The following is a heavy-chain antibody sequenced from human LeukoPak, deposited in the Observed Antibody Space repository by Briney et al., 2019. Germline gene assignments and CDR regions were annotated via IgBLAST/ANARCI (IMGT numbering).Heavy chain of an antibody. CDR1: GGSISSSNW. Sequence: SQTLSLTCAVSGGSISSSNWWSWVRQPPGKGLEGIGEIYHSGSTNYNPSLKSRVTISVDKSKNQFSLKLSSVTAADTAVYYCARTRIGAPYYGMDVWGQGTTVTVSS. V-gene: IGHV4-4*02. CDR3: ARTRIGAPYYGMDV. D-gene: IGHD3-16*01. J-gene: IGHJ6*02. CDR2: IYHSGST.